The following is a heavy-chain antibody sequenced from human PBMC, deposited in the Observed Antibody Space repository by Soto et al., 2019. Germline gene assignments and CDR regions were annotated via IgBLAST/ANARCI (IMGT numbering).Heavy chain of an antibody. Sequence: PSETLSLTCAVYCGSFSGYYWSWIRQPPGKGLEWIGEINHSGSTNYNPSLKSRVTISVDTSKNQFSLKLSSVTAADTAVYYCARGRAAAGRKWFDPWGQGTLVTVSS. J-gene: IGHJ5*02. D-gene: IGHD6-13*01. CDR3: ARGRAAAGRKWFDP. CDR2: INHSGST. CDR1: CGSFSGYY. V-gene: IGHV4-34*01.